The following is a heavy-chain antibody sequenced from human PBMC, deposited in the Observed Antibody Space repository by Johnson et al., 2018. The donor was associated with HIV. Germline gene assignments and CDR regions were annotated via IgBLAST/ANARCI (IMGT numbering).Heavy chain of an antibody. D-gene: IGHD5-24*01. Sequence: MQLVESGGGLVQPGGSLRLSCAASGFTFSSYWMSWVRQAPGKGLEWVANIKQDGSEKYYVDSVKGRITISRDNAKNSLYLQMNSLRAEDTAVYYCARDQWMAGDAFDIWGQGTVVTVSS. CDR3: ARDQWMAGDAFDI. CDR2: IKQDGSEK. J-gene: IGHJ3*02. CDR1: GFTFSSYW. V-gene: IGHV3-7*01.